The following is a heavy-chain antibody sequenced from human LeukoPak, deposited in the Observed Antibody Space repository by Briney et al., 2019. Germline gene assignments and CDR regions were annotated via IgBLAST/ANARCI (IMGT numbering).Heavy chain of an antibody. V-gene: IGHV4-59*01. Sequence: SETLSLTCTVSGGSISSYYWSWIRQPPGKGLEWMGYIYYSGSTNYNPSLKSRVTISVDTSKNQFSLKLSSVTAADTAVYYCARGHFGGGLHGYYYYYMDVWGKGTTVTVSS. CDR2: IYYSGST. CDR3: ARGHFGGGLHGYYYYYMDV. D-gene: IGHD3-10*01. J-gene: IGHJ6*03. CDR1: GGSISSYY.